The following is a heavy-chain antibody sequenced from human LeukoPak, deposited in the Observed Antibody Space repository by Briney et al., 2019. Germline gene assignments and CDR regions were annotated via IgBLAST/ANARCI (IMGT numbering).Heavy chain of an antibody. CDR3: AKDINYDSSGYYTNH. Sequence: GRSLRLSCAASGFTFDDYAMHWVRHAPGKGLEWVSGISRNSGSIGYADSVKGRFTISRDNAKNSLYLQMNSLRAEDTALYYCAKDINYDSSGYYTNHWGQGTLVTVSS. CDR1: GFTFDDYA. J-gene: IGHJ5*02. D-gene: IGHD3-22*01. V-gene: IGHV3-9*01. CDR2: ISRNSGSI.